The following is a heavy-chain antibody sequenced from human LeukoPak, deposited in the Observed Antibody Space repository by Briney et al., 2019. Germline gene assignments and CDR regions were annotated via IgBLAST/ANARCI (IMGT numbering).Heavy chain of an antibody. J-gene: IGHJ3*02. CDR2: ISSSSSYI. V-gene: IGHV3-21*01. Sequence: GGSLRLSCAASGFTFSSYWMSWVRQAPGKGLEWVSSISSSSSYIYYADSVKGRFTISRDNAKNSLYLQMNSLRAEDTAVYYCARVWSGALADAFDIWGQGTMVTVSS. CDR1: GFTFSSYW. CDR3: ARVWSGALADAFDI. D-gene: IGHD3-10*01.